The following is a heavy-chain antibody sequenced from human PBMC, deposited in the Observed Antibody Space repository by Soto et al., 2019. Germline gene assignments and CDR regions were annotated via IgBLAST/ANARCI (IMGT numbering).Heavy chain of an antibody. CDR3: ARAVVSAYREYDSDWSAP. V-gene: IGHV3-48*03. D-gene: IGHD3-16*01. Sequence: GGSLRLSCVASGFPFATSDMDWVRQPPGQGLEWISQMSYSGRDIRYADSVKGRFTISRDNVNNSLHLHMTSLRVEDTGLYYCARAVVSAYREYDSDWSAPCGQGTPVTVSS. J-gene: IGHJ5*02. CDR1: GFPFATSD. CDR2: MSYSGRDI.